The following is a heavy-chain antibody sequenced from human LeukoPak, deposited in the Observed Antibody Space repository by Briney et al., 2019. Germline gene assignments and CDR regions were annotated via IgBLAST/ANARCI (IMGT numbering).Heavy chain of an antibody. CDR2: INPNSGGT. CDR3: ARARSSTNYDILTGYYLFDY. V-gene: IGHV1-2*02. Sequence: GASVEVSCKASGYTFTGYYMHWVRQAPGQGLEWMGWINPNSGGTNYAQKFQGRVTMTRDTSISTAYMELSRLRSDDTAVYYCARARSSTNYDILTGYYLFDYWGQGTLVTVSS. J-gene: IGHJ4*02. CDR1: GYTFTGYY. D-gene: IGHD3-9*01.